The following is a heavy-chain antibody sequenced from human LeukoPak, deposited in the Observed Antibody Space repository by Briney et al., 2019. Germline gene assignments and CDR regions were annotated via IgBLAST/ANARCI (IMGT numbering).Heavy chain of an antibody. Sequence: GGSLRLSCAASGFTFSSYSMNWVRQAPGKGLEWVSYISSSSSTIYYADSVKGRFTISRDNAKNSLYLQMNSLRAEDTAVYYCARDTPPYYYGSGSNRGVFDYWGQGTLVTVSS. CDR2: ISSSSSTI. J-gene: IGHJ4*02. CDR1: GFTFSSYS. D-gene: IGHD3-10*01. V-gene: IGHV3-48*01. CDR3: ARDTPPYYYGSGSNRGVFDY.